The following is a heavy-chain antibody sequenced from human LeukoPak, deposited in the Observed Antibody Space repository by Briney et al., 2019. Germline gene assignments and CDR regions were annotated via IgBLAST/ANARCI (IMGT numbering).Heavy chain of an antibody. CDR1: GFSFSAYY. V-gene: IGHV3-11*01. CDR2: ISSSGDIT. Sequence: GGSLRLSCAASGFSFSAYYMSWIRQAPGKGLEWGSYISSSGDITYYAGSVKGRFTISRDNAKSSLYLQMNSLRAEDTAVYYCATAYSGDSPPSDYWGQGTLVTVSS. CDR3: ATAYSGDSPPSDY. J-gene: IGHJ4*02. D-gene: IGHD1-26*01.